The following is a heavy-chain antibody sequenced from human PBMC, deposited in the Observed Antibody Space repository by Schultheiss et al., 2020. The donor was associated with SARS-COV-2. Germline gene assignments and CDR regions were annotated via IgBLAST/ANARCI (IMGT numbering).Heavy chain of an antibody. J-gene: IGHJ5*02. CDR2: IYHSGIT. CDR3: ARGLFYSNWFDP. D-gene: IGHD3-9*01. V-gene: IGHV4-61*08. CDR1: GVSVDSGGYY. Sequence: SGTLSLTCTVSGVSVDSGGYYWTWLRQPPGKGLDWIGYIYHSGITAYHPSLKSRVTISLDTSNSQFSLHLKSVTAADTAFYYCARGLFYSNWFDPWGQGALVTVSS.